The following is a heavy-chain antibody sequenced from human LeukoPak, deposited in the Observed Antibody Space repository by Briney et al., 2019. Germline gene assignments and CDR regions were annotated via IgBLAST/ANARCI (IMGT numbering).Heavy chain of an antibody. D-gene: IGHD4-17*01. CDR2: IYTSGST. CDR1: GGSISSGSYY. CDR3: ARELRLRNLYGMDV. J-gene: IGHJ6*02. V-gene: IGHV4-61*02. Sequence: SETLSLTCTVSGGSISSGSYYWSWIRQPAGKGLEWIGRIYTSGSTNYNPSLKSRVTISVDTSKNQFSLKLSSVTAADTAVYYCARELRLRNLYGMDVWGQGTTVTVSS.